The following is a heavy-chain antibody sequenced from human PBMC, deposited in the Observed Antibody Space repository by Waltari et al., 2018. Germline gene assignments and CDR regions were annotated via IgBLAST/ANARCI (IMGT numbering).Heavy chain of an antibody. CDR2: IYHSGRT. D-gene: IGHD5-12*01. CDR1: GYSISSGYY. Sequence: QVQLQESGPGLVKPSETLSLTCAVSGYSISSGYYWGWIRQPPGKGLEWIGSIYHSGRTYYNPSLKSRVTISVDTSKNQFSLKLSSVTAADTAVYYCARLEWLQLTGVAFDIWGQGTMVTVSS. CDR3: ARLEWLQLTGVAFDI. J-gene: IGHJ3*02. V-gene: IGHV4-38-2*01.